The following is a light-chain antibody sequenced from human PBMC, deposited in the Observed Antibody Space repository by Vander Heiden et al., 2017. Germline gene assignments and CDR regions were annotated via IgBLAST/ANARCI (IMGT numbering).Light chain of an antibody. Sequence: DTQMTQSPSSLSASVGDRVTITCRASQSISTFLNWYQQKPGSAPKLLIYGASRLQRGVPSRFSGSASGADFTLTIIMLQPEDFATYYCQQSDSTRFTFGLGTKVDVK. CDR2: GAS. V-gene: IGKV1-39*01. CDR1: QSISTF. J-gene: IGKJ3*01. CDR3: QQSDSTRFT.